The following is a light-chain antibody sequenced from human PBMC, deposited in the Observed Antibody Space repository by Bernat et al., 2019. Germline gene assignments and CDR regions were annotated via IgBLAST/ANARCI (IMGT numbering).Light chain of an antibody. CDR1: KLGSKY. CDR3: QAWDSSTGV. J-gene: IGLJ3*02. Sequence: SYELTQPPSVSVSPGQTASITCSGDKLGSKYTCWYQQKPGQSPVVVIYRDDKRPSGIPERFSGSHSGNTATLSISGARYCQAWDSSTGVFGGGTKLTVL. V-gene: IGLV3-1*01. CDR2: RDD.